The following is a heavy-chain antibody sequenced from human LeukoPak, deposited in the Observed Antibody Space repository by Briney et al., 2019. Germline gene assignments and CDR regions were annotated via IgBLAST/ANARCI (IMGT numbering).Heavy chain of an antibody. J-gene: IGHJ3*02. D-gene: IGHD2-2*02. CDR3: ARLDCSNTDCYTLGDAFDI. CDR2: IRYIWNT. CDR1: GGSISSRSYY. Sequence: PSETLSLTCTVSGGSISSRSYYWGWIRQPPGRGLELIGSIRYIWNTYYNPARKSRVAISVDTSKNQFSMKMSSVTAADMAVYYCARLDCSNTDCYTLGDAFDIWGQGTMVTVSS. V-gene: IGHV4-39*01.